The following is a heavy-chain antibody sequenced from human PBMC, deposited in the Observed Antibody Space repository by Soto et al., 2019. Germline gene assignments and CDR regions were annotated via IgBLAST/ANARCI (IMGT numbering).Heavy chain of an antibody. Sequence: GGSLRLSCAASGFTFSNAWMNWVRQAPGKGLEWVGRIKSKTDGGTTDYAAPVKGRFTISRDDSKKTLHLQMNSLKTEDTAVYYCTTDLVVPRVFFCGGDCNHDYWGQGTLVTVSS. CDR2: IKSKTDGGTT. CDR1: GFTFSNAW. J-gene: IGHJ4*02. D-gene: IGHD2-21*02. CDR3: TTDLVVPRVFFCGGDCNHDY. V-gene: IGHV3-15*07.